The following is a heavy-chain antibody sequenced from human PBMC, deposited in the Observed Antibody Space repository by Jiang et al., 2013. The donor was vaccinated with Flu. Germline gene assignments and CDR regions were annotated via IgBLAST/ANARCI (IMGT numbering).Heavy chain of an antibody. V-gene: IGHV1-2*04. Sequence: EVKKPGASVKVSCKASGYTFTGYYMHWVRQAPGQGLEWMGWINPNSGGTNYAQKFQGWVTMTRDTSISTAYMELSRLRSDDTAVYYCARDGSFYYDSSGHPGAFDYWGQGTLVTVSS. D-gene: IGHD3-22*01. J-gene: IGHJ4*02. CDR1: GYTFTGYY. CDR3: ARDGSFYYDSSGHPGAFDY. CDR2: INPNSGGT.